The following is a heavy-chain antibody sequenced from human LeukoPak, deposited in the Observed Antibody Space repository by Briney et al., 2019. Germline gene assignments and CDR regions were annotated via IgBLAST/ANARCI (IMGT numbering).Heavy chain of an antibody. CDR1: GFTFSSYW. CDR2: IKEDGSEK. D-gene: IGHD5-12*01. J-gene: IGHJ4*02. Sequence: PGGSLRLSCAASGFTFSSYWMRWVRQAPGKGLEWMANIKEDGSEKYYLDSVKGRFTVSRDNARNSLYLQMNSLRVEDTAVYYCARDRGYDSADHWGQGTLVTVSS. CDR3: ARDRGYDSADH. V-gene: IGHV3-7*01.